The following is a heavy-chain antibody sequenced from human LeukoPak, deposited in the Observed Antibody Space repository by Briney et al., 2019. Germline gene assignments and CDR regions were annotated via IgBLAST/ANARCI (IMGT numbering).Heavy chain of an antibody. J-gene: IGHJ4*02. D-gene: IGHD3-22*01. CDR3: ARTYYYDSSGYYGY. V-gene: IGHV3-7*01. CDR2: IKQDGSEK. CDR1: GFTFSSYW. Sequence: GGSLRLSCAASGFTFSSYWMSWVRQAPGKGLEWVANIKQDGSEKYYVDSVKGRFTISRDNAMNSLYLQMNSLRAEDTAVYYCARTYYYDSSGYYGYWGQGTLVTVSS.